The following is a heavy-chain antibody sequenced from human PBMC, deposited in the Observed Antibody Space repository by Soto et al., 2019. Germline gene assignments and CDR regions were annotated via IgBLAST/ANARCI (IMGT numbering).Heavy chain of an antibody. D-gene: IGHD3-22*01. Sequence: TLYSTCAVSIGSISSGGDSWSWILQPPGKGLEWIGYIYHSGSTYYNPSLKSRVTISVDRSKNQFSLKLSSVTAADTAVYYCARDRNDSSGFDYWGQGTLVTVSS. J-gene: IGHJ4*02. CDR1: IGSISSGGDS. V-gene: IGHV4-30-2*01. CDR3: ARDRNDSSGFDY. CDR2: IYHSGST.